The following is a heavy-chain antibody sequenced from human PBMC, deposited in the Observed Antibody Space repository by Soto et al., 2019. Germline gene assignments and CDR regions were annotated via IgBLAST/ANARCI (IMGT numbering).Heavy chain of an antibody. J-gene: IGHJ4*02. V-gene: IGHV4-31*03. CDR3: ARGNSGRTIFGVPNFDY. Sequence: SETLSLTCTVSGGSISSGGYYWSWIRQHPGKGLEWIGYIYYSGSTYYNPSLKSRVTISVDTSKNQFSLKLSSVTAADTAVYYCARGNSGRTIFGVPNFDYWGQGTLVTVPQ. CDR2: IYYSGST. D-gene: IGHD3-3*01. CDR1: GGSISSGGYY.